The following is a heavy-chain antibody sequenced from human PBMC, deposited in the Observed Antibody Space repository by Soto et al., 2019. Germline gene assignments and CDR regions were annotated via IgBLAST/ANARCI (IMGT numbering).Heavy chain of an antibody. Sequence: QLQLQESGPGLVKPSETLSLTCTVSGGSISGTTYYCGWIRQPPGKALGWIGSIYYSGSTSYNPSASRRATMALDTSKNQCSLSLSAGPAADTAGYYCATPWGDFGALHPFDYWGKGSLVTLSS. J-gene: IGHJ4*02. D-gene: IGHD4-17*01. CDR1: GGSISGTTYY. CDR2: IYYSGST. CDR3: ATPWGDFGALHPFDY. V-gene: IGHV4-39*01.